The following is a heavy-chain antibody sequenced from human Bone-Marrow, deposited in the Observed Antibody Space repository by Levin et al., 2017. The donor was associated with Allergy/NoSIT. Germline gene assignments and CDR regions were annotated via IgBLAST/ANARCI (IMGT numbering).Heavy chain of an antibody. CDR1: GFTFSDYA. D-gene: IGHD3-22*01. CDR3: AKDRPQATDYYDSSGSLDY. Sequence: GESLKISCAASGFTFSDYAIHWVRQAPGKGLEWVAVVSYDGGNKYYADSVKGRFTISRDNSKNTLYLQMNSLRAEDTAIYYCAKDRPQATDYYDSSGSLDYWGRGTLVTVSS. V-gene: IGHV3-30-3*01. J-gene: IGHJ4*02. CDR2: VSYDGGNK.